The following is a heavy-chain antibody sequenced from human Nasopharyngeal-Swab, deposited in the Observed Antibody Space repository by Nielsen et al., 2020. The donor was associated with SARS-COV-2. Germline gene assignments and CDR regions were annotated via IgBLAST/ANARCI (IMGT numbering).Heavy chain of an antibody. V-gene: IGHV1-69*13. CDR1: GGTFSTYA. CDR2: IIPIFGTA. D-gene: IGHD6-13*01. CDR3: ARAPGWGSSWYFDY. J-gene: IGHJ4*02. Sequence: SVKVSCKASGGTFSTYAISWVRQAPGQGLEWMGGIIPIFGTANYAQKFQGRVTITADESTSTAYMELRSLRSDDTAVYYCARAPGWGSSWYFDYWGQGTLVTVSS.